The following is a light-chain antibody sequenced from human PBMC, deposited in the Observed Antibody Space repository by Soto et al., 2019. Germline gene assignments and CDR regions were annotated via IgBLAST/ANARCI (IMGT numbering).Light chain of an antibody. V-gene: IGLV2-14*03. Sequence: QSALTQPASVSGSPGQSITISCTGTSSEVGGYNYVSWYQHHPGKAPKLVIYDVSNRPSGVSNRFSGSKSGNTASLTISGLQAEDEAAYYCSSHTSRSTLVFGIGTKLTVL. CDR1: SSEVGGYNY. J-gene: IGLJ1*01. CDR3: SSHTSRSTLV. CDR2: DVS.